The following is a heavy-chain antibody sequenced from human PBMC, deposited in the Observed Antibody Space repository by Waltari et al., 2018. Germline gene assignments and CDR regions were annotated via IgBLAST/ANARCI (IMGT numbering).Heavy chain of an antibody. V-gene: IGHV1-69*05. CDR3: GRAAKRTGTTSVLDY. J-gene: IGHJ4*02. CDR2: IIPIVGTA. Sequence: QVQLVQSGAEVKKPGSSVKVSCKASGGTFSSYAISWVRQPPGQGLEWMGGIIPIVGTANNAQKFDGRVTITTDECTSTAYMELSSLRSEDTAVYYCGRAAKRTGTTSVLDYWGQGTLVTFSS. CDR1: GGTFSSYA. D-gene: IGHD1-7*01.